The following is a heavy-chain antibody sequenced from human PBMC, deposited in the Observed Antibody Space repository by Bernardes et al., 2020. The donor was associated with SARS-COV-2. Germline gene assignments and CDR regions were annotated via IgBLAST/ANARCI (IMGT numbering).Heavy chain of an antibody. CDR2: IKRDGSEE. V-gene: IGHV3-7*04. CDR3: VRVGWDSSPFY. D-gene: IGHD4-4*01. Sequence: GGSLRLSCAASGFTFSLYWMSWVRQAPGKGLEWVATIKRDGSEENYLDSVKGRFTISRDNANNSVHLQMNRLRVDDTAVYYCVRVGWDSSPFYWGQGTLVTVSS. J-gene: IGHJ4*02. CDR1: GFTFSLYW.